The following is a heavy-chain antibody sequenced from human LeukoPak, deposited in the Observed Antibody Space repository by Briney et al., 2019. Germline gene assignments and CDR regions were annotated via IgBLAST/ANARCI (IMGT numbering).Heavy chain of an antibody. CDR1: GYTFTSYD. CDR2: MNPNSGNT. Sequence: ASVKVSCKASGYTFTSYDINWVRQATGQGLEWMGWMNPNSGNTGYAQKFQGRVTMTRNTSISTAYMELSSLRSEDTAVYYCASSALAEDAFDIWGQGTMVTVSS. V-gene: IGHV1-8*01. J-gene: IGHJ3*02. CDR3: ASSALAEDAFDI.